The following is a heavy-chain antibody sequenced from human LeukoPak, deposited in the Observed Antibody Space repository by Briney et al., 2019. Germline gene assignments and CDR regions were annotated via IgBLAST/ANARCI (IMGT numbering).Heavy chain of an antibody. D-gene: IGHD1-26*01. J-gene: IGHJ4*02. CDR1: GFTFSDYW. CDR3: AKVGTWELQRVFEN. V-gene: IGHV3-7*01. CDR2: VGGDGSEK. Sequence: PGGSLRLSCAASGFTFSDYWMTWVRQVPGKGLEWVANVGGDGSEKNYVDSVEGRFTISRDNAKKSLDLEMNSLRVEDTALYYCAKVGTWELQRVFENWGQGTLVTVSS.